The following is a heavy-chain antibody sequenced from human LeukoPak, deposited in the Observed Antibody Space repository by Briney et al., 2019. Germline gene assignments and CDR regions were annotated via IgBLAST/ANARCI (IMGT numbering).Heavy chain of an antibody. CDR2: INHSGST. CDR3: ARGPSGEDIVVVPAAKGEDY. D-gene: IGHD2-2*01. Sequence: KTSETLSLTCAVYGGSFSGYYWSWIRQPPGKGLEWIGEINHSGSTNYNPSLKSRVTIPVDTSKNQSSLKLSSVTAADTAVYYCARGPSGEDIVVVPAAKGEDYWGQGTLVTVSS. CDR1: GGSFSGYY. V-gene: IGHV4-34*01. J-gene: IGHJ4*02.